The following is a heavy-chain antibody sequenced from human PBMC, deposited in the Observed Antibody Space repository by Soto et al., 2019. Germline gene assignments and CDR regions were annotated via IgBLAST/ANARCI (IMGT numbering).Heavy chain of an antibody. CDR2: ISYDGSNK. D-gene: IGHD3-22*01. CDR3: ARSFLGIYYDSHDAFDI. Sequence: PGGSLRLSCAASGFTFSSYAMHWVRQAPGKGLEWVAVISYDGSNKYYADSVKGRFTISRDNSKNTLYLQMNSLRAEDTAVYYCARSFLGIYYDSHDAFDIWGQGTMVTVSS. CDR1: GFTFSSYA. V-gene: IGHV3-30-3*01. J-gene: IGHJ3*02.